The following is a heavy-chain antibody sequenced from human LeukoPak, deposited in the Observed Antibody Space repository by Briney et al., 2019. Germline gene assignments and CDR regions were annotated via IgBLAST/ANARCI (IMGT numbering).Heavy chain of an antibody. D-gene: IGHD5-12*01. CDR3: ARGKGGDGYNSAFDI. Sequence: GGSMRLSCEASGFPFSSYAMHWVRQAPGKGLEWVAVISYDGSNKYYADSVKGRFTISRDNSKNTLYLQMNSLRAEDTAVYYCARGKGGDGYNSAFDIWGQGTMVTVSS. J-gene: IGHJ3*02. CDR2: ISYDGSNK. V-gene: IGHV3-30-3*01. CDR1: GFPFSSYA.